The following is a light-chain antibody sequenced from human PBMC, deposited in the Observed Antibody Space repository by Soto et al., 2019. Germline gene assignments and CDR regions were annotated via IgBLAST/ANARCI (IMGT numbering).Light chain of an antibody. J-gene: IGLJ2*01. CDR3: GADHGSGSNFAVV. CDR2: VGTGGIEG. CDR1: SGYSNYK. V-gene: IGLV9-49*01. Sequence: QAVVTQPPSASASLGASVTLTCTLNSGYSNYKVDWYQQRPGKGPRFVMRVGTGGIEGSKGDGIPDRFSVLGSGLNRYLTIKNIQEEDESDYHCGADHGSGSNFAVVFGVGTQLTVL.